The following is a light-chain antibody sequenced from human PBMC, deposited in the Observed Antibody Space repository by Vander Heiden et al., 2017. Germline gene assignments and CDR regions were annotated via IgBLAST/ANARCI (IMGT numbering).Light chain of an antibody. V-gene: IGKV1-5*03. J-gene: IGKJ1*01. Sequence: DTQMTQSPSTLSASFGGRATITCRASQIISTWLAWYHQKPGKAPKVLIHKASILESGVPSRFSGSGSRTEFSLTISRLQPDDSGTYYCQQYQTYSTFGRGTKVEIK. CDR2: KAS. CDR3: QQYQTYST. CDR1: QIISTW.